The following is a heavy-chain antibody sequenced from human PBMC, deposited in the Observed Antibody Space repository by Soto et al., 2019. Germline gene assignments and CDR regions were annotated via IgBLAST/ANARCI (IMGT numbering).Heavy chain of an antibody. CDR1: GFTFSSYS. Sequence: GGYLRLSCAASGFTFSSYSMNWVRQDPGKGLEWVSSISSSSSYIYYADSVKGRFTISRDNAKNSLYLQMNSLRAEDTAVYYCARGYCSGGSCYSVFDYWGQGTLVTVSS. V-gene: IGHV3-21*01. CDR2: ISSSSSYI. CDR3: ARGYCSGGSCYSVFDY. J-gene: IGHJ4*02. D-gene: IGHD2-15*01.